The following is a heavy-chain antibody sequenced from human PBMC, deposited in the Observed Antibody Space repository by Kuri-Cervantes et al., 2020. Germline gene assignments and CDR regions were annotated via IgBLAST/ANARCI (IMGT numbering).Heavy chain of an antibody. CDR3: ARGGVVVIAFEGWFDP. D-gene: IGHD2-21*01. CDR1: GGTFSSYA. CDR2: IIPIFGTA. J-gene: IGHJ5*02. V-gene: IGHV1-69*13. Sequence: SVKVSCKASGGTFSSYAISWVRQAPGQGLEWMGGIIPIFGTANYAQKFQGRVTITADESTSTAYMELGSLRSEDTAVYYCARGGVVVIAFEGWFDPWGQGTLVTVSS.